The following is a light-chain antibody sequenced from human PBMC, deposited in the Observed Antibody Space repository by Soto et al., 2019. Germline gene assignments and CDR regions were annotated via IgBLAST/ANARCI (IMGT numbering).Light chain of an antibody. CDR2: AAS. V-gene: IGKV3-20*01. J-gene: IGKJ1*01. CDR1: QSVSSSY. CDR3: QQYDTAPWT. Sequence: IVLTQSPGTLSLSPGERATLSCRASQSVSSSYLAWYQQKPGQAPRLLIYAASSRATGIPDRFSGSGSGTDSTLTISRLEPEDCAVYYCQQYDTAPWTFGLGTKVDIK.